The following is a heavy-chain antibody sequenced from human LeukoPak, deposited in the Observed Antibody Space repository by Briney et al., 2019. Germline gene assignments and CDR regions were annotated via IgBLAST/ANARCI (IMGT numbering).Heavy chain of an antibody. J-gene: IGHJ3*02. CDR3: ARREVGATRGADAFDI. V-gene: IGHV5-51*01. D-gene: IGHD1-26*01. Sequence: GESLKISCQGSGYRFTPYWIGWVRQMPGKGLEWMGIVFGGGYDTKYSPAFQGHVTMSVDKSINTAYLQWSSLKASDTAMYYCARREVGATRGADAFDIWGQGTMVTVSS. CDR2: VFGGGYDT. CDR1: GYRFTPYW.